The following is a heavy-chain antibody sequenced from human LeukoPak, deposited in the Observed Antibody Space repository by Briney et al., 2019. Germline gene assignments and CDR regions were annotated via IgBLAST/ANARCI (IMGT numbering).Heavy chain of an antibody. Sequence: ASVKVSCKASGYTFIGYYIHWVRQAPGQGLEWMGWINPNSGVTNYAQKFQGRVRMTTDTSISTAYMDLSRLTSNDTAMYYCAREGPLSSIKHWGQGTLVTVSS. CDR3: AREGPLSSIKH. J-gene: IGHJ1*01. V-gene: IGHV1-2*02. CDR1: GYTFIGYY. CDR2: INPNSGVT. D-gene: IGHD5-12*01.